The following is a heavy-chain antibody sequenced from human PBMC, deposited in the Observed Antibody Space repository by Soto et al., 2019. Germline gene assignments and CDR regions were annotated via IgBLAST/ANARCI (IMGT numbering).Heavy chain of an antibody. V-gene: IGHV1-69*01. Sequence: QVQLVQSGAEVKKPGSSVKVSCKASGGTFSSYAISWVRQAPGQGLEWMGGIIPIFGTANYAQKFQGRVTITADESTSTACMELSSLRSEDTAVYYCARELVVVVAATYYYYGMDVWGQGTTVTVSS. CDR2: IIPIFGTA. CDR3: ARELVVVVAATYYYYGMDV. D-gene: IGHD2-15*01. J-gene: IGHJ6*02. CDR1: GGTFSSYA.